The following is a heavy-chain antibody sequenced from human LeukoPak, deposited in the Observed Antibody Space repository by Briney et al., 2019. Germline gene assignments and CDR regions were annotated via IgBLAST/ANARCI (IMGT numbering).Heavy chain of an antibody. Sequence: SETLSLTCTVSGGSIDNFYWSWIRQSPGKGLEWIGYLYYTGVTNSNPSLRRRVTISLDRSKNQFSLNLKSVTAADTAVYYCARERSSYCAFEIWGQGTMVTVSS. V-gene: IGHV4-59*12. CDR1: GGSIDNFY. J-gene: IGHJ3*02. CDR2: LYYTGVT. D-gene: IGHD3-10*01. CDR3: ARERSSYCAFEI.